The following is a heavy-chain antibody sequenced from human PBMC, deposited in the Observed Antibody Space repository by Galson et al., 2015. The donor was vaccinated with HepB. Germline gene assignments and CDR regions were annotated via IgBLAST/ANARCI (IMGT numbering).Heavy chain of an antibody. J-gene: IGHJ3*02. CDR2: TYYRSKWYN. D-gene: IGHD6-13*01. Sequence: CAISGDSVSSNSAAWNWIRQSPSRGLEWLGRTYYRSKWYNDYAVSVKSRITINPDTSKNQFSLQLNSVTPEDTAVYYCAREGDGQQLVIGDAFDIWGQGTMVTVSS. V-gene: IGHV6-1*01. CDR1: GDSVSSNSAA. CDR3: AREGDGQQLVIGDAFDI.